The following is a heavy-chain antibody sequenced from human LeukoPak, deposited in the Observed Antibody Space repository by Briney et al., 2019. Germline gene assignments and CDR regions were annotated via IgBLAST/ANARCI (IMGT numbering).Heavy chain of an antibody. CDR1: GGSVTSYY. Sequence: SETLSLTCSVSGGSVTSYYWNWVWQTPGKGLEWIGYISNSETTDYGPSFKSRVTLSLDTSKNQLSLKLSSVTAADTGVYYCARGYCSDERCPVFPSWGQGTLVTVSS. D-gene: IGHD2-15*01. V-gene: IGHV4-59*02. J-gene: IGHJ5*02. CDR3: ARGYCSDERCPVFPS. CDR2: ISNSETT.